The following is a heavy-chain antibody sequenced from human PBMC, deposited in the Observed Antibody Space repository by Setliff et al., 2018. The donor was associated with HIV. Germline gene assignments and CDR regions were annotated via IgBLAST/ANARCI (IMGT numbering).Heavy chain of an antibody. CDR1: GGSIRSSSYY. J-gene: IGHJ5*01. D-gene: IGHD6-13*01. Sequence: PSETLSLTCNVSGGSIRSSSYYWSWIRQPAGKGLEWIGHIYTSGKTHYSPSPKSRITISADTSKNQLSLNLSSVTAADTAVYYCARETSSSWFDYWGQGSLVTVSS. CDR3: ARETSSSWFDY. V-gene: IGHV4-61*09. CDR2: IYTSGKT.